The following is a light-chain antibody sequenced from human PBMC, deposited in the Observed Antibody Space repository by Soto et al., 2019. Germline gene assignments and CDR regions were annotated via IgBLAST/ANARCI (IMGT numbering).Light chain of an antibody. V-gene: IGLV3-21*02. CDR2: DDD. J-gene: IGLJ3*02. CDR3: QVWDSTSDLRV. Sequence: SYELTQPPSVSVAPGQTARITCGGNSIGSKSVHWYQQQPGQAPVLVVYDDDDRPSGIPERFSGSNSGNTATLTISRVEAGDEADYYCQVWDSTSDLRVFGGGTKGTVL. CDR1: SIGSKS.